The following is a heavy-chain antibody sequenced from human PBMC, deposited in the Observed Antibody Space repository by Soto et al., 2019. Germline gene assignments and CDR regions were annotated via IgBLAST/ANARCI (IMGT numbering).Heavy chain of an antibody. Sequence: VQLVESGGGVVQPGRSLRLSCAASGFTFSSYGMHWVRQAPGKGLEWVANIKSNGAKAPPEYAESVKGRFTISRDDPKNTVYLQMSGLKTEDTAVYYCAWQGTTSYYFHSWGQGTLVTASS. CDR1: GFTFSSYG. V-gene: IGHV3-15*05. CDR3: AWQGTTSYYFHS. D-gene: IGHD1-1*01. CDR2: IKSNGAKAPP. J-gene: IGHJ4*02.